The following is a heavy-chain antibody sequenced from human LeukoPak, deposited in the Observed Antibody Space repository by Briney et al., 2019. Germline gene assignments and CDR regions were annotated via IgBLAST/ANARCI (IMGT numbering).Heavy chain of an antibody. CDR3: AKGQRYYDSSGYLDY. Sequence: GGSLRLSCAASGFTFSSYAMSWVRQAPGKGLESVSAISGSGGSTYYADSVKGRFTISRDNSKNTLYLQMNSLRAEDTAVYYCAKGQRYYDSSGYLDYWGQGTLVTVSS. D-gene: IGHD3-22*01. CDR1: GFTFSSYA. CDR2: ISGSGGST. V-gene: IGHV3-23*01. J-gene: IGHJ4*02.